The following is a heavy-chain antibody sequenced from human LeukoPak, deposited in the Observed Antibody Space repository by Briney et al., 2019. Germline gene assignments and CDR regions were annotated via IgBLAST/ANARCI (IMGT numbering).Heavy chain of an antibody. J-gene: IGHJ4*02. Sequence: VASVRVSCKASGYTFTIYYMHWVRQAPGQGLEWMRIINPSGGSTSYAQEFQGRVTMTRDTSTSTVYMELSSLRSEDTAVYYCARSPHNSGWYFSHYWGQGTLVSVSS. D-gene: IGHD6-19*01. V-gene: IGHV1-46*01. CDR1: GYTFTIYY. CDR2: INPSGGST. CDR3: ARSPHNSGWYFSHY.